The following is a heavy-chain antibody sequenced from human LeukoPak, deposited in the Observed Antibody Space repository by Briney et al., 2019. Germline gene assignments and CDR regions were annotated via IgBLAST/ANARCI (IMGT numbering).Heavy chain of an antibody. J-gene: IGHJ4*02. V-gene: IGHV4-59*01. CDR2: IYYSGST. Sequence: SETLSLTCTVSGGSISTYYWSWMRQPPGRGLEWIGYIYYSGSTNHNPSLQSRVTISVDTSKNQFSLKLNSVTAADTAVYYCAREGVPGGFYGSFDYWGQGTLVSVSS. D-gene: IGHD3-3*01. CDR3: AREGVPGGFYGSFDY. CDR1: GGSISTYY.